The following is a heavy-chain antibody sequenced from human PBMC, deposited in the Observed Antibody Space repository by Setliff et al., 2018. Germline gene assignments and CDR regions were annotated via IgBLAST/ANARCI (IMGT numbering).Heavy chain of an antibody. Sequence: PGGSLRLSCAASEFTFRNYYMHWVRQAPGKGLEWVANIKQDGSENYYVDSVKGRFTISRDNAKNSFYLQMNSLRAEDTAVYFCARGYGAPSFYYYMDVWGKGTTVTVSS. J-gene: IGHJ6*03. CDR3: ARGYGAPSFYYYMDV. D-gene: IGHD4-17*01. V-gene: IGHV3-7*03. CDR2: IKQDGSEN. CDR1: EFTFRNYY.